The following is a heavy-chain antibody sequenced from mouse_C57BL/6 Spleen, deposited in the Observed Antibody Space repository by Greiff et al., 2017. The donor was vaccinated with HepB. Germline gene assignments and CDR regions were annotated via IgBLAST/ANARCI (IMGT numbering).Heavy chain of an antibody. J-gene: IGHJ1*03. V-gene: IGHV1-76*01. CDR3: ARREGYFDV. CDR1: GYTFTDYY. CDR2: IYPGSGNT. Sequence: VMLVESGAELVRPGASVKLSCKASGYTFTDYYINWVKQRPGQGLEWIARIYPGSGNTYYNEKFKGKATLTAEKSSSTAYMQLSSLTSEDSAVYFCARREGYFDVWGTGTTVTVSS.